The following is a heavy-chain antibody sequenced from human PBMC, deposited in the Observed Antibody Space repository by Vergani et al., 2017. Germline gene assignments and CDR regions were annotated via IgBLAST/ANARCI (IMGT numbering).Heavy chain of an antibody. J-gene: IGHJ6*02. CDR3: AKARDPNCKGGNCYSYYYGLDL. Sequence: EVEIVESGGGMVQPGGSLRLSCAASGFTFSSYSMSWVRRVPGKGLEWVSGISGSGGNTYYTDSVKGRFTISRDNSKDTLYLQMNSLRVEDTAIYYCAKARDPNCKGGNCYSYYYGLDLWGQGTTVTVSS. V-gene: IGHV3-23*04. CDR1: GFTFSSYS. CDR2: ISGSGGNT. D-gene: IGHD2-21*01.